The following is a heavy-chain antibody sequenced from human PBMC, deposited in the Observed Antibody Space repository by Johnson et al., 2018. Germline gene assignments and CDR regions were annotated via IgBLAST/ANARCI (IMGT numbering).Heavy chain of an antibody. Sequence: VQLQESGGGLVQPGGSLRLSCAASGFTFSSYYMHWVRQAPGKGLVWVSRIHSGGSTTYADSVKGRFTISRDNAKNTLYLQMNSLRAEDTAVYYCVNLSLEPPLWGQGTLVTVSS. CDR1: GFTFSSYY. V-gene: IGHV3-74*01. J-gene: IGHJ4*02. CDR3: VNLSLEPPL. D-gene: IGHD1-14*01. CDR2: IHSGGST.